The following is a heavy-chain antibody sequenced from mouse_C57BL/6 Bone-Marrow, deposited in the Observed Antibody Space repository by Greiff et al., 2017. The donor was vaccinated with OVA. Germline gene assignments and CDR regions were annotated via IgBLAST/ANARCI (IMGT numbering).Heavy chain of an antibody. J-gene: IGHJ2*01. Sequence: QVVESGGGLVKPGGSLKLSCAASGFTFSSYAMSWVRQTPEKRLEWVATISDGGSYTYYPDNVKGRFTISRDNAKNNLYLQRSHLKSEDTAMYYCAREEWVYYGSSFDYWGQGTTLTVSS. V-gene: IGHV5-4*01. CDR2: ISDGGSYT. D-gene: IGHD1-1*01. CDR3: AREEWVYYGSSFDY. CDR1: GFTFSSYA.